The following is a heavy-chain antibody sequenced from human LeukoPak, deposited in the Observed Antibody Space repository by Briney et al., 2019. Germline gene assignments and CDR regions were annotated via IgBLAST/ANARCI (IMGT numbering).Heavy chain of an antibody. Sequence: GSLRLSCAASGFTFSNFAMSWVRQAPGKGLEWVSTISGSGGTTYYADSVKGRLTISRDNSKSTLYLQMHSLRAEDTAVYYCARADSYSWYGSWGQGTLVTVSS. D-gene: IGHD6-13*01. CDR1: GFTFSNFA. V-gene: IGHV3-23*01. CDR3: ARADSYSWYGS. J-gene: IGHJ4*02. CDR2: ISGSGGTT.